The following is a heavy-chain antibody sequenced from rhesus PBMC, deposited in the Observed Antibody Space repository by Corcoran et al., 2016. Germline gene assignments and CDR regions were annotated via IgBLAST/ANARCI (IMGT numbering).Heavy chain of an antibody. CDR2: IFDSIGGT. CDR3: ARLSSYYFDY. J-gene: IGHJ4*01. CDR1: GGSISGGYG. Sequence: QVQLQESGPGLVKPSETLSLTCAVSGGSISGGYGWSWIRQTPGKGLEWIGHIFDSIGGTYYNPSLKSRVTISRDTSKNPFSMKLSSVTAADTAVYYCARLSSYYFDYWGQGVLVTVSS. V-gene: IGHV4S7*01.